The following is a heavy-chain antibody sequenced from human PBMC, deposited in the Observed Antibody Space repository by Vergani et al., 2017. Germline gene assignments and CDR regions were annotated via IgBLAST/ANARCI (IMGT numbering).Heavy chain of an antibody. D-gene: IGHD2-2*01. Sequence: EVQLLESGGGLVQPGGSLRLSCAASGFTFSSYAMSWVRQAPGKGLEWVSAISGSGGSTYYADSVKGRFTISRDNSKNTLYLQMNSLRAEDTAVYYCASRYCSSTSFRANFDYWGQGTLVTVSS. CDR2: ISGSGGST. CDR3: ASRYCSSTSFRANFDY. J-gene: IGHJ4*02. CDR1: GFTFSSYA. V-gene: IGHV3-23*01.